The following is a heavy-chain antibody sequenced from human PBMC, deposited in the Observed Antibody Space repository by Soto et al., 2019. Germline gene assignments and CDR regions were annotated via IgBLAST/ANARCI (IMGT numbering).Heavy chain of an antibody. CDR2: INPNSGGT. D-gene: IGHD2-15*01. CDR3: ARVVTPSHDAFDI. J-gene: IGHJ3*02. CDR1: GYTFTGYY. Sequence: VASVKVSCKASGYTFTGYYMHWVRQAPGQGLEWMGWINPNSGGTNYAQKFQGRVTMTRDTSISTAYMELSRLRSDDTAVYYCARVVTPSHDAFDIWGQGTMVTVSS. V-gene: IGHV1-2*02.